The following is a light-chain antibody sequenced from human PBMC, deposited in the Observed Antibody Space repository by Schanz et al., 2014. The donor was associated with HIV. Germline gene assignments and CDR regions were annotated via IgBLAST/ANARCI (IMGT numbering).Light chain of an antibody. CDR1: SSDVGGYNY. V-gene: IGLV2-14*03. J-gene: IGLJ3*02. CDR3: SSYTSRATWV. CDR2: DVT. Sequence: QSALTQPRSVSGSPGQSVTISCTGTSSDVGGYNYVSWYQQHPDKAPKLIIYDVTTRPSGISYRFSGSKSGNTASLTISGLQAEDEADYFCSSYTSRATWVFGGGTKLTVL.